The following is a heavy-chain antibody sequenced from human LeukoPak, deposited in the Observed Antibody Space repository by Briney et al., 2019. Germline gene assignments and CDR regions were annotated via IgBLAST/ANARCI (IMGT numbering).Heavy chain of an antibody. V-gene: IGHV4-34*12. J-gene: IGHJ5*02. CDR1: GGSFSGYY. Sequence: SETLSLTCAVYGGSFSGYYWTWIRQPPGKGLEWIGEIIHTGDTNYNPSLKSRVTISVDTSKNQFSLKLSSVTAADTAVYFCARDYGYSYGFGPWGQGTLVTVSS. CDR2: IIHTGDT. CDR3: ARDYGYSYGFGP. D-gene: IGHD5-18*01.